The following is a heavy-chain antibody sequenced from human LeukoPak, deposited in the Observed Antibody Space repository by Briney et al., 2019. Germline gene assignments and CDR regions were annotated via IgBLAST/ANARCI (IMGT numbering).Heavy chain of an antibody. CDR2: FDPEDGET. CDR3: ATGSRYYDILTGYASYYFDY. CDR1: GYTLTELS. Sequence: ASVTVSFKVSGYTLTELSMHWVRQAPGKGGEWMGGFDPEDGETIYAQKFQGRVTMTDDTSTDTAYMELSSLRSEDTAVYYCATGSRYYDILTGYASYYFDYWGQGTLVTVSS. V-gene: IGHV1-24*01. J-gene: IGHJ4*02. D-gene: IGHD3-9*01.